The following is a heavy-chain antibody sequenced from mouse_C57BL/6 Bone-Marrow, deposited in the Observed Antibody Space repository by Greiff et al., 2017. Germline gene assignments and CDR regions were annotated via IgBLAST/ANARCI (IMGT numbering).Heavy chain of an antibody. CDR3: ARLDYGSSYDAMDY. D-gene: IGHD1-1*01. CDR2: IDPSDSYT. J-gene: IGHJ4*01. Sequence: QVQLQQPGAELVRPGTSVKLSCKASGYTFTSYWMHWVKQRPGQGLEWIGVIDPSDSYTNYNQKFKGKATLTVATSSSTAYMQLSSLTSEDSAVYYCARLDYGSSYDAMDYWGQGTSVTVSS. V-gene: IGHV1-59*01. CDR1: GYTFTSYW.